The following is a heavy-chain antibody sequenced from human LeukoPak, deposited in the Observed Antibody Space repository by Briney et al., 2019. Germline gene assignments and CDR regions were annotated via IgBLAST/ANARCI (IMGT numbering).Heavy chain of an antibody. J-gene: IGHJ5*02. V-gene: IGHV3-21*01. D-gene: IGHD3-22*01. CDR1: GFTFSSYS. Sequence: GGSLRLSCAASGFTFSSYSMNWVRQAPGKGLEWVSSIISSSSYIYYADSVKGRFTISRDNAKNSLYLQMNSLRAEDTAVYYCAGYYDSSGYYYRAWGQGTLVTVSS. CDR3: AGYYDSSGYYYRA. CDR2: IISSSSYI.